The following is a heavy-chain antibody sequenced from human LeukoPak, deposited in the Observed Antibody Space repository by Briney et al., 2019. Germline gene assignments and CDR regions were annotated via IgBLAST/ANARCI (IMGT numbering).Heavy chain of an antibody. CDR3: ARSHHNYGMDV. CDR1: GGSITSGSYY. V-gene: IGHV4-39*01. CDR2: VYYSGSFIGDT. J-gene: IGHJ6*02. Sequence: SETLSLTCSVSGGSITSGSYYWGWIRQPPGKGPEWIGSVYYSGSFIGDTYYNPSLKSRVTISVDTSKNQFSLNLSSVTAADTAVYFCARSHHNYGMDVWGQGTTVTVSS. D-gene: IGHD1-14*01.